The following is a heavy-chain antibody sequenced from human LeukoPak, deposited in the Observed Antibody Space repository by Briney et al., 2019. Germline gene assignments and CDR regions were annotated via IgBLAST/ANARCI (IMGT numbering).Heavy chain of an antibody. D-gene: IGHD6-13*01. CDR1: GFTVSSNY. J-gene: IGHJ4*02. CDR3: ARVPGYSSSWYRPEDY. CDR2: IYSGGST. V-gene: IGHV3-53*01. Sequence: GGSLRLSCAASGFTVSSNYMSWVRQAPGKGLEWVSVIYSGGSTYYADSVKGRFTISRDNSKNTLYLQMNSLRAEDTAVYYCARVPGYSSSWYRPEDYWGQATLVTVSS.